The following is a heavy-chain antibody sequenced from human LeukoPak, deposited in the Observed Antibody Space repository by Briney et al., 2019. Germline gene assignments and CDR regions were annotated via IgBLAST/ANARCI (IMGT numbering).Heavy chain of an antibody. CDR3: ARDPSASPHWEFDY. V-gene: IGHV1-2*02. J-gene: IGHJ4*02. D-gene: IGHD7-27*01. Sequence: ASVKVSCKASGYTFTGYYMHWVRQAPGQGLEWMGWINPNSGGTNYAQKFQGRVTMTRDTSISTAYMELSRLRSDDTAVYYCARDPSASPHWEFDYWGLGTLVTVSS. CDR2: INPNSGGT. CDR1: GYTFTGYY.